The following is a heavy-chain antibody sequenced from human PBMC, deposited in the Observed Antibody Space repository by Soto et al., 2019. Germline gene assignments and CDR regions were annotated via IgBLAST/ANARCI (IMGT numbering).Heavy chain of an antibody. CDR3: AREKSRFKKNYDAFDI. CDR2: ISAYNGNT. V-gene: IGHV1-18*01. Sequence: QVQLVQSGAEVKKPGASVKVSCKASGYTFTSYGISWVRQAPGQGLEWMGWISAYNGNTNYAQKLQGRVTMTTDTSTSTAYMELRSLRSDDTVVYYCAREKSRFKKNYDAFDIRGQGTMVTVSS. D-gene: IGHD1-7*01. J-gene: IGHJ3*02. CDR1: GYTFTSYG.